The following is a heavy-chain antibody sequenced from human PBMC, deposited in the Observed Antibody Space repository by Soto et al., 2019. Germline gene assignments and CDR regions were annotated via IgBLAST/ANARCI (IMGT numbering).Heavy chain of an antibody. D-gene: IGHD4-17*01. CDR1: GLTFSSYA. J-gene: IGHJ4*02. Sequence: GSLRLSCAASGLTFSSYAMSWVRQAPGKGLDWVSAISVSGGSTYYADSVKGCFTISRDNSKNTLYLQMNSLRAEDTAVYYCAKDITVTTGGYWGQGTLVTVSS. CDR3: AKDITVTTGGY. CDR2: ISVSGGST. V-gene: IGHV3-23*01.